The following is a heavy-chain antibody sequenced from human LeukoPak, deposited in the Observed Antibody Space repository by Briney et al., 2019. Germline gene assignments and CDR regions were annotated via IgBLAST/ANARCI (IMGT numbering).Heavy chain of an antibody. CDR3: ARGSSKYFGYQLPTDF. D-gene: IGHD2-2*01. Sequence: GGSLRLSCAASGFTFSDYWMSWVRQAPGKGLEWVANINQDGSEKYYVDSVEGRFTISRDNVKNSVYLEMNSLRAEDTAVYYCARGSSKYFGYQLPTDFWGQGTLVTVSS. CDR2: INQDGSEK. J-gene: IGHJ4*02. CDR1: GFTFSDYW. V-gene: IGHV3-7*01.